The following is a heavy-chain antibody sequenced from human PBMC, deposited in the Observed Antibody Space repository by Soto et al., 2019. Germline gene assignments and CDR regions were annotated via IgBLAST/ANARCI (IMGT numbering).Heavy chain of an antibody. Sequence: GGSLRLSCAASGFTFSSYSMNWVRQAPGKGLEWVSSISSSSSYIYYADSVKGRFTISRDNAKNSLYLQMNSLRAEDTDVYYCARDLSIQPHYYDSSGYFDYWGQGTLVTVSS. V-gene: IGHV3-21*01. CDR1: GFTFSSYS. CDR2: ISSSSSYI. CDR3: ARDLSIQPHYYDSSGYFDY. D-gene: IGHD3-22*01. J-gene: IGHJ4*02.